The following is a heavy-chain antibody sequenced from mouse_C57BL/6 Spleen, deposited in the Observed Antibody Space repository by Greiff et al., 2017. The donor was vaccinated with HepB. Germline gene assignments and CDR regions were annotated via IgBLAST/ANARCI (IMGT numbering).Heavy chain of an antibody. CDR2: IHPNSGST. CDR1: GYTFTSYW. V-gene: IGHV1-64*01. J-gene: IGHJ3*01. CDR3: ARDLYDYDGRTAWFGY. Sequence: QVQLQQPGAELVKPGASVKLSCKASGYTFTSYWMHWVKQRPGQGLEWIGMIHPNSGSTNYNEKFKSKATLTVDKSSSTAYMQLSSLTSEDSAVYYCARDLYDYDGRTAWFGYWGQGTLVTVSA. D-gene: IGHD2-4*01.